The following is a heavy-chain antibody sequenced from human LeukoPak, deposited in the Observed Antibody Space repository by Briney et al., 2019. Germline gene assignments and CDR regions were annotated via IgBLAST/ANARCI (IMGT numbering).Heavy chain of an antibody. Sequence: GGSLRLSCAASGFTFSTYAMSWVRQAPGKGLEWVSAITGSGDSTYYTDPVKGRFSVSRDNSKNTVYLQMNSLRVEDTAVYYCVYGSDSDYGGYPGLFDYWGQGTLVTVSS. J-gene: IGHJ4*02. V-gene: IGHV3-23*01. CDR3: VYGSDSDYGGYPGLFDY. CDR2: ITGSGDST. D-gene: IGHD4/OR15-4a*01. CDR1: GFTFSTYA.